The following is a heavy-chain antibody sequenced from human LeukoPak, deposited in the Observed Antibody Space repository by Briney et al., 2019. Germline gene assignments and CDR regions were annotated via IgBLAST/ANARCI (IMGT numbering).Heavy chain of an antibody. D-gene: IGHD2-2*01. CDR2: VSSASGSI. J-gene: IGHJ4*02. CDR1: GFTFSSYS. V-gene: IGHV3-48*04. CDR3: ARLPAYCSSTSCYYDY. Sequence: GGSLRLSCAASGFTFSSYSMNWVRQAPGKGLEWVSYVSSASGSIYYADSVKGRFTVSRDNAKNSLFLQMNSLRAEDTAVYYCARLPAYCSSTSCYYDYWGQGTLVTVSS.